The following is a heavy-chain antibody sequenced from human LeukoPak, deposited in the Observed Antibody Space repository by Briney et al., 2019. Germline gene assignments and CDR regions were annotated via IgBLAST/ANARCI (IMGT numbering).Heavy chain of an antibody. J-gene: IGHJ3*02. CDR1: GYSFTTYW. Sequence: GESLKISCLGAGYSFTTYWVGWVRQMPGKGLEWMGIIYPDDSDTTFSPSFQGQVTISADKSISTAYLQWSSLKASDTAMYYCARHKQLQRLAAFDIWGQGTMVTVSS. CDR2: IYPDDSDT. D-gene: IGHD1-1*01. V-gene: IGHV5-51*01. CDR3: ARHKQLQRLAAFDI.